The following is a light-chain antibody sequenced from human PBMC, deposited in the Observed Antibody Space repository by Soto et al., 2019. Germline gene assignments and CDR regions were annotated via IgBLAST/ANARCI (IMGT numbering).Light chain of an antibody. V-gene: IGLV7-43*01. CDR3: LLYFGGAQV. Sequence: QAVVTQELSLTVSPGGTVTLTCASSTGAVTNDNYPNWLQQKPGQAPRGLIYSANNRHSWTPARFSGSLLGGKAALTLSGVQPEDEGDYYCLLYFGGAQVFGGGTKVTVL. CDR1: TGAVTNDNY. CDR2: SAN. J-gene: IGLJ2*01.